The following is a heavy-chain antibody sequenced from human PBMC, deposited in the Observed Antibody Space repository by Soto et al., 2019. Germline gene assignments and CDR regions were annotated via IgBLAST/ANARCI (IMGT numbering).Heavy chain of an antibody. CDR3: AKDICTGGSCYSSYYYYMDV. CDR1: GFIFDDYA. D-gene: IGHD2-15*01. Sequence: VQLVESGGGLVEPGRSLRLSCTASGFIFDDYAMHWVRQAPGKGLEWVSGISWNSGNKDYADSVKGRFTISRDNAKNSLFLQMNSLRAEDTALYFCAKDICTGGSCYSSYYYYMDVWGEGTTVIVSS. J-gene: IGHJ6*03. CDR2: ISWNSGNK. V-gene: IGHV3-9*01.